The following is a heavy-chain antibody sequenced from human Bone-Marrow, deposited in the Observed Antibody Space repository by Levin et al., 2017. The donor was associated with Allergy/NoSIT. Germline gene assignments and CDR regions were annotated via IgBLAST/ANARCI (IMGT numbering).Heavy chain of an antibody. CDR2: ISYDGSNK. V-gene: IGHV3-30*18. J-gene: IGHJ4*02. Sequence: LSLTCAASGFTFSSYGMHWVRQAPGKGLEWVAVISYDGSNKYYADSVKGRFTISRDNSKNTLYLQMNSLRAEDTAVYYCAKEGDIVVVPAPQLDYWGQGTLVTVSS. CDR1: GFTFSSYG. D-gene: IGHD2-2*01. CDR3: AKEGDIVVVPAPQLDY.